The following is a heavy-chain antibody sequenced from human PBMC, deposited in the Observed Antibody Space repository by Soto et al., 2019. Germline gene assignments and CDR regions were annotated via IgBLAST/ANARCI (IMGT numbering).Heavy chain of an antibody. CDR3: ARVGYKIVGPAEVAFFY. Sequence: EVQLVEPGEGLVQPGGSLRLSCAATGFTFSSYRMNWVRQAPGKGLEWVSYISSSSSTIYYADSVKGRFTISRDNAKNSLYLKMNSLRAEDTAVYYCARVGYKIVGPAEVAFFYWGQGTLVTVSS. D-gene: IGHD1-26*01. V-gene: IGHV3-48*01. J-gene: IGHJ4*02. CDR1: GFTFSSYR. CDR2: ISSSSSTI.